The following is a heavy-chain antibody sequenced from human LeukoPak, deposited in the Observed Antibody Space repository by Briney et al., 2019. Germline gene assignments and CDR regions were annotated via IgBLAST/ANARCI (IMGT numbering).Heavy chain of an antibody. CDR2: LYYGENS. Sequence: PSETLSLTCTVSGGSISIISSSTYYWGWIRQAPGKGLEWLGSLYYGENSHYNPSLKSRATLSVDTSNNQFSLKLTSVTAADAAVYFCARQLPTAAADTRGYFDYWGQGTAVTVSS. CDR1: GGSISIISSSTYY. CDR3: ARQLPTAAADTRGYFDY. D-gene: IGHD6-25*01. V-gene: IGHV4-39*01. J-gene: IGHJ4*02.